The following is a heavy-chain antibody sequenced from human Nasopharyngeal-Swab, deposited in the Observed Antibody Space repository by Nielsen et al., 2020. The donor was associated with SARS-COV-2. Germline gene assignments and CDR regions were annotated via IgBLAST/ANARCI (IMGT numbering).Heavy chain of an antibody. CDR2: ISHNSGT. V-gene: IGHV4-59*11. Sequence: SKTLSLTCNVSGVSITRQYWSWIRQPPGKGLEWIGYISHNSGTSYNPSLKSRVTMFMNTSKNQFSLRLTSVTAADTAGYYCAKEGATGWFDPCGQGTLVTVSS. J-gene: IGHJ5*02. CDR3: AKEGATGWFDP. CDR1: GVSITRQY.